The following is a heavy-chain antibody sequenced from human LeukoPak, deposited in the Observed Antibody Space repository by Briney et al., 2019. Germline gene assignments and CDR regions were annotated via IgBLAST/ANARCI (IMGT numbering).Heavy chain of an antibody. Sequence: GGSLRLSCAASGFPFSVYNMNWVRQAPGKGLEWISYISSGSSPIYYAESVKGRFTISRDNAENSLSLQMNSLRVEDTAVYYCAGGGYYDSGPPLPFDIWGQGTMVTVSS. V-gene: IGHV3-48*04. D-gene: IGHD3-10*01. CDR2: ISSGSSPI. CDR1: GFPFSVYN. CDR3: AGGGYYDSGPPLPFDI. J-gene: IGHJ3*02.